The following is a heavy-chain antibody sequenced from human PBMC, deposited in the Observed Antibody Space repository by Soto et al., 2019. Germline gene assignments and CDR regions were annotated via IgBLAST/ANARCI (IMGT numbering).Heavy chain of an antibody. CDR2: IYATGTT. J-gene: IGHJ5*02. D-gene: IGHD1-1*01. CDR3: VRDRTKTLRDWLDP. CDR1: GASISGFY. V-gene: IGHV4-4*07. Sequence: SETLSLTCTVSGASISGFYWSWIRKSAGKGLEWIGRIYATGTTDYNPSLKSRVMMSVDTSKKQFSLKLRSVTAADTAVYYCVRDRTKTLRDWLDPWGQGISVTVYS.